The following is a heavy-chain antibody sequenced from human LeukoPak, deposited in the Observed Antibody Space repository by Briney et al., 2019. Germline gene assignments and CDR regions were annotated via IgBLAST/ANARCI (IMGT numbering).Heavy chain of an antibody. V-gene: IGHV3-23*01. CDR2: ISGSGIST. J-gene: IGHJ3*02. CDR1: GFTFSSYA. CDR3: ARVRLYYDFWSGYYRLQNTGDAFDI. Sequence: GGSLRLSCAASGFTFSSYAMSWVRQAPGKGLEWVSDISGSGISTYYADSVKGRFTISRDNSKNTLYLQMNSLRAEDTAVYYCARVRLYYDFWSGYYRLQNTGDAFDIWGQGTMVTVSS. D-gene: IGHD3-3*01.